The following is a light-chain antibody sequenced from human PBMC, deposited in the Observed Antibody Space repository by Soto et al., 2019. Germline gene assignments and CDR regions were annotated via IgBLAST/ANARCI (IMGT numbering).Light chain of an antibody. CDR1: QSIGDW. V-gene: IGKV1-5*03. J-gene: IGKJ1*01. CDR3: QHYDSYSPTWT. Sequence: DIQMTQSPSTLSASVGDRVSITCRASQSIGDWLAWYQQKPGKAPKLLIYKASNLQSGVPSRFSGSGSGTDFTLTISSLQPDDFATYYCQHYDSYSPTWTFGKGTKVDIK. CDR2: KAS.